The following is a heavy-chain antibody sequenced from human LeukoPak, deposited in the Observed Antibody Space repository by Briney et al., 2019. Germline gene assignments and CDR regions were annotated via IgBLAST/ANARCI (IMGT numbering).Heavy chain of an antibody. D-gene: IGHD3-22*01. J-gene: IGHJ6*03. Sequence: PSETLSLTCTVSGGSISSYYWSWIRQPAGKGLEWIGRIYTSGSTNYNPSLKSRVTMSVDTSKNQFSLKLSSVTAADTAVYYCARDVFAEDSSGYRYYYYYYMDVWGKGTTDTVSS. CDR2: IYTSGST. CDR1: GGSISSYY. CDR3: ARDVFAEDSSGYRYYYYYYMDV. V-gene: IGHV4-4*07.